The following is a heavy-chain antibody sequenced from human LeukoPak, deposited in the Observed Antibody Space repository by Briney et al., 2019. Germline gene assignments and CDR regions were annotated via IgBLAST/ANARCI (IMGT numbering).Heavy chain of an antibody. Sequence: GGSLRLSCAASGFTFSSYSMNWVRQAPGKGLEWVSYISGSSSTRYYADCVKGRFTISRDNAKNSLYLQMNSPRAEDTSVYYCARYGDYGAFDIWGQGTMVTVSS. CDR2: ISGSSSTR. D-gene: IGHD4-17*01. J-gene: IGHJ3*02. V-gene: IGHV3-48*01. CDR3: ARYGDYGAFDI. CDR1: GFTFSSYS.